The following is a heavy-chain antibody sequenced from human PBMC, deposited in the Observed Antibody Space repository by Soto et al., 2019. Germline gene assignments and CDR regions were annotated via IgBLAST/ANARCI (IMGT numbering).Heavy chain of an antibody. Sequence: QVQLVESGGGVVQPGRSRRLSCAASGFTFSSYGMHWVRQAPGKGLEWVAVIWYDGSNKYYADSVKGRFTISRDNSKNTLYLQMNSLRAEDTAVYYCAMTTVTPEAFDIWGQGTMVTVSS. J-gene: IGHJ3*02. CDR2: IWYDGSNK. CDR3: AMTTVTPEAFDI. V-gene: IGHV3-33*01. CDR1: GFTFSSYG. D-gene: IGHD4-17*01.